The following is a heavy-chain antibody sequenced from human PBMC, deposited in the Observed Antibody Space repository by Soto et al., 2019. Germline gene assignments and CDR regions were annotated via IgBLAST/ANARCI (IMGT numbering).Heavy chain of an antibody. Sequence: GGSLRLSCAASGFTFSSYWMSWVRQAPGKGLEWVANIKQDGSEKYYVDSVKGRFTISRDNAKNSLYLQMNSLRAEDTAVYYCARGSKYYDFWSGIDYWGQGTLVTSPQ. CDR1: GFTFSSYW. CDR2: IKQDGSEK. J-gene: IGHJ4*02. V-gene: IGHV3-7*01. D-gene: IGHD3-3*01. CDR3: ARGSKYYDFWSGIDY.